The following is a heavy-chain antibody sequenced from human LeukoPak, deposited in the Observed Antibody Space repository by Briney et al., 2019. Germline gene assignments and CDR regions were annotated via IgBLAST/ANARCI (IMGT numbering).Heavy chain of an antibody. CDR1: GGSFSGYY. J-gene: IGHJ4*02. CDR3: ARCRERWLQLRYYFDY. CDR2: IDHSGGT. D-gene: IGHD5-24*01. V-gene: IGHV4-34*01. Sequence: SETLSLSCAFYGGSFSGYYWSWIRQPPGKGLERIGEIDHSGGTKYNPSLKSRVTISVDTSKNQFSLKLSSVTAADTAVYYCARCRERWLQLRYYFDYWGQGTQVTVSS.